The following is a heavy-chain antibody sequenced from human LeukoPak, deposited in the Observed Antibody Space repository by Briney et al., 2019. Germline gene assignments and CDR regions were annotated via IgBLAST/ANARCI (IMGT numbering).Heavy chain of an antibody. CDR2: TSAYNGNT. D-gene: IGHD6-19*01. CDR3: ARDRVAGTCLLFDP. V-gene: IGHV1-18*01. Sequence: ASVKVSCKASGGTFSSYGISWVRQAPGQGLEWMGWTSAYNGNTNYAQKLQGRVTMTTDTSTSTAYMELRSLRSDDTAVYYCARDRVAGTCLLFDPWGQGTLVTVSS. J-gene: IGHJ5*02. CDR1: GGTFSSYG.